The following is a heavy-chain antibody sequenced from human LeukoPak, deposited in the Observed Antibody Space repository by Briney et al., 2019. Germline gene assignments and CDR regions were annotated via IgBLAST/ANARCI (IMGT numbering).Heavy chain of an antibody. CDR3: ARVPVRLLWFGELYPPEADDAFDI. Sequence: PGRSLRLSCAASGFTFSSYAMHWVRQAPGKGLEWVAVISYDGSNKYYAGSVKGRFTISRDNSKNTLYLQMNSLRAEDTAVYYCARVPVRLLWFGELYPPEADDAFDIWGQGTMVTVSS. V-gene: IGHV3-30-3*01. CDR1: GFTFSSYA. CDR2: ISYDGSNK. J-gene: IGHJ3*02. D-gene: IGHD3-10*01.